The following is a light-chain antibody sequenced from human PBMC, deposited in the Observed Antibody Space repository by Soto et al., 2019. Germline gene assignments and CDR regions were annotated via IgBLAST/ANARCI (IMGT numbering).Light chain of an antibody. CDR3: SSYTDSSNYV. Sequence: QSALTQPASVSGSPGQSITVSCTGTSSDVGGYNSVSWYQQHPGKTPKLMIFEVNNRPSGVSNRFSGSKSGNTASLTISGLQAEDEADYYCSSYTDSSNYVFGTGTKLTVL. J-gene: IGLJ1*01. CDR1: SSDVGGYNS. CDR2: EVN. V-gene: IGLV2-14*01.